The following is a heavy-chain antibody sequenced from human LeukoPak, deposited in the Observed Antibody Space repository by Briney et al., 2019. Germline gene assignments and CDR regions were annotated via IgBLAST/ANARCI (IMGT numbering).Heavy chain of an antibody. J-gene: IGHJ3*02. CDR1: GGSISSNY. CDR3: ARGRYCSADICSGGDAFDI. CDR2: IYTSGST. D-gene: IGHD2-15*01. Sequence: NPSETLSLTCTVSGGSISSNYWSWIRQPPGKGLEWIGYIYTSGSTNYNPSLKSRVTMSVDTSKNQFSLKLSSVTAADTAVYYCARGRYCSADICSGGDAFDIWGQGTMVSVSS. V-gene: IGHV4-4*09.